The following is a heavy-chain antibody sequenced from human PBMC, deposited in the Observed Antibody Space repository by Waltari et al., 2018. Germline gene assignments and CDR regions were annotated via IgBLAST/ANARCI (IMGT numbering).Heavy chain of an antibody. D-gene: IGHD5-18*01. Sequence: QVQLQESGPGLAKASQTLSLPCDVSGGSIRNLNFYWSWIRQPAGKGLEWIGRIYRSGVTDYNPSLRGRATMFLDMSKNQFSLTVDSLIAADTAVYYCAVSPDTATSRAAFHFWGPGTTVSVSS. J-gene: IGHJ6*02. CDR2: IYRSGVT. V-gene: IGHV4-61*02. CDR3: AVSPDTATSRAAFHF. CDR1: GGSIRNLNFY.